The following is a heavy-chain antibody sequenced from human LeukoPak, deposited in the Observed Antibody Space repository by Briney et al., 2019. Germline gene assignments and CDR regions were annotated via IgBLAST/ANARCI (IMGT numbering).Heavy chain of an antibody. V-gene: IGHV3-23*01. CDR2: ISGSGGGT. Sequence: QTGGSLRLSCAASGFTFSSYAMSWVRQAPGKGLEWVSAISGSGGGTYYADSVKGRFTTSRDNSKNTLYLQMNSLRAEDTAVYYCAKSVHEVAAIRGVYYYYYYMDVWGKGTTVTVSS. CDR3: AKSVHEVAAIRGVYYYYYYMDV. J-gene: IGHJ6*03. D-gene: IGHD5-12*01. CDR1: GFTFSSYA.